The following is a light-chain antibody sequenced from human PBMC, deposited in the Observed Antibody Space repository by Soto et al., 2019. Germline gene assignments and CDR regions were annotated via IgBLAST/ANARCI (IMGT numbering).Light chain of an antibody. V-gene: IGLV2-14*01. CDR1: SSDIGAFNY. CDR2: GVT. Sequence: QPALTQPASVSGSPGQSITISCTGSSSDIGAFNYVAWYQQHPGKAPKLIIHGVTNRPSGVSSRFSGSKSDYTASLTISRLQAEDEADYYCSSYTTAFFYVFGTGTKVTVL. CDR3: SSYTTAFFYV. J-gene: IGLJ1*01.